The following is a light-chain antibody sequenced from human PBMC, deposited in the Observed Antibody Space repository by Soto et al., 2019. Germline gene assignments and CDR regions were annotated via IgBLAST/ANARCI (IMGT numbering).Light chain of an antibody. CDR3: QQSHSSSWT. J-gene: IGKJ1*01. V-gene: IGKV1-39*01. CDR2: GTS. CDR1: LSISNS. Sequence: DIQLTQSPSSLSASVGDRVTITCRASLSISNSLNWYQQKPGKAPNLLIYGTSDLQSGVPSRFSGSGSGTEFTLTISSLQRDDFATYYCQQSHSSSWTFGQGTKLEIK.